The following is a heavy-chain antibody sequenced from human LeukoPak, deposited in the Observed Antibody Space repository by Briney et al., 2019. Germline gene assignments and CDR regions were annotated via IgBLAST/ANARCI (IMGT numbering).Heavy chain of an antibody. Sequence: GGSLRLSCAASGFTFSTYWMHWVRQAPGKGLVWVSRINSDGSSTNYADSVKGRFTISRDNAKNTLYLQMNSLRAEDTAVYNCASPRTAMVMGLASYWGQGTLVTVSS. D-gene: IGHD5-18*01. J-gene: IGHJ4*02. CDR2: INSDGSST. V-gene: IGHV3-74*01. CDR3: ASPRTAMVMGLASY. CDR1: GFTFSTYW.